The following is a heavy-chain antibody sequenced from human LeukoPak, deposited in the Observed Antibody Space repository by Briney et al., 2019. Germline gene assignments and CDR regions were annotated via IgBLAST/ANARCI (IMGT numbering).Heavy chain of an antibody. Sequence: SETLSLTCTVSGGSFSGFYWTWIRQPPGKGLEWIGYIYYSGSTNYNPSLKSRVTISVDTSKNQFSLKLSSVTAADTAVYYCARVVAGTGADYYYYYMDVWGKGTTVTVSS. V-gene: IGHV4-59*01. D-gene: IGHD6-19*01. CDR1: GGSFSGFY. CDR2: IYYSGST. CDR3: ARVVAGTGADYYYYYMDV. J-gene: IGHJ6*03.